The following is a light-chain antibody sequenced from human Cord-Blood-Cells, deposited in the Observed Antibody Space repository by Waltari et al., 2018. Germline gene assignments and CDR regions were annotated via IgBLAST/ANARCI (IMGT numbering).Light chain of an antibody. CDR2: AAS. Sequence: AIQMTHSTSSLSASLGDGVTLTCRASQGIRNDLGWYQQKPGKAPKLLIYAASSLQSGVPSRFSGSGSGTDFTLTISSLQPEDFATYYCLQDYNYPYTFGQGTKLEIK. V-gene: IGKV1-6*01. J-gene: IGKJ2*01. CDR3: LQDYNYPYT. CDR1: QGIRND.